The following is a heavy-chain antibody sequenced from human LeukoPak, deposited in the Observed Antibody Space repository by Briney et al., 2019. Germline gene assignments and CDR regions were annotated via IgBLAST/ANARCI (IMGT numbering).Heavy chain of an antibody. V-gene: IGHV3-33*01. CDR1: GFTFSNYG. CDR2: VWYDGSKK. CDR3: ARGEILTDFQYFDY. J-gene: IGHJ4*02. Sequence: PGRSLRLSCAPSGFTFSNYGMHWLRQAPGKGLEWVAVVWYDGSKKNYANSVRGRFTITRDNSKNTVFLQMDSLGAEDTAVYYCARGEILTDFQYFDYWGQGTLVTVSS. D-gene: IGHD3-9*01.